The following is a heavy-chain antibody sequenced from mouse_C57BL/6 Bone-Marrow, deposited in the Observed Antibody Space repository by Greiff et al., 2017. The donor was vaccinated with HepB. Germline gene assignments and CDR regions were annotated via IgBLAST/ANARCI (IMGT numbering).Heavy chain of an antibody. CDR3: ARRGYYAMDY. CDR1: GYTFTSYG. Sequence: QVQLQQSGAELARPGASVKLSCKASGYTFTSYGISWVKQRTGQGLEWIGEIYPRSGNTYYNAKFKGKATLTADKSSSTAYMELRSLTSEDSAVYFCARRGYYAMDYWGQGTSVTVSS. CDR2: IYPRSGNT. J-gene: IGHJ4*01. V-gene: IGHV1-81*01.